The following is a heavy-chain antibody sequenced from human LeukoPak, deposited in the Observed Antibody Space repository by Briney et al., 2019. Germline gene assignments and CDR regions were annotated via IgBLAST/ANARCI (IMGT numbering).Heavy chain of an antibody. CDR3: ARGGTYATEYFQH. V-gene: IGHV3-21*01. D-gene: IGHD1-26*01. CDR1: GFTFSSYS. J-gene: IGHJ1*01. Sequence: GGSLRLSCAASGFTFSSYSMIWVRQAPGKGLEWVSSISRSSGSIYNADSVKGRFTISRDNAKNSLYLQMNSLRAEDTALYYCARGGTYATEYFQHWGQGTLVTVSS. CDR2: ISRSSGSI.